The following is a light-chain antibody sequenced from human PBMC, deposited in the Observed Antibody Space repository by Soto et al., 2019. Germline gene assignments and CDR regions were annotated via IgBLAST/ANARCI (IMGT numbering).Light chain of an antibody. J-gene: IGLJ2*01. Sequence: QSALTQPASVSGSPGQSITISCTGTSSDVGGYNYVSWYQQHPGKAPKLMIYDVSNRPSGVSNRFSGSKSGNTASPTISGLPAEDEADYYCSSYTSSSIVVFGGGTKLTVL. CDR1: SSDVGGYNY. CDR3: SSYTSSSIVV. V-gene: IGLV2-14*01. CDR2: DVS.